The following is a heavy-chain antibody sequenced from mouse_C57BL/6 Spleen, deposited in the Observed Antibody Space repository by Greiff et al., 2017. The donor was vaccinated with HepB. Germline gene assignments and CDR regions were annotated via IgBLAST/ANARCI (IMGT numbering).Heavy chain of an antibody. D-gene: IGHD2-3*01. CDR1: GYTFTSYT. CDR3: ARDGYYAYFDY. Sequence: QVHVKQSGAELARPGASVKMSCKASGYTFTSYTMHWVKQRPGQGLEWIGYINPSSGYTKYNQKFKDKATLTADKSSSTAYMQLSSLTSEDSAVYYCARDGYYAYFDYWGQGTTLTVSS. CDR2: INPSSGYT. J-gene: IGHJ2*01. V-gene: IGHV1-4*01.